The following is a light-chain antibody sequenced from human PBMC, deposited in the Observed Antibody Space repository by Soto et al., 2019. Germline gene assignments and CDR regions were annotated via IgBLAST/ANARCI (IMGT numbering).Light chain of an antibody. J-gene: IGKJ1*01. V-gene: IGKV3-11*01. CDR3: QQRSNWPWT. CDR1: QSVSRY. Sequence: EIVLTQSPATLSLSPGERATLSCRASQSVSRYLAWYQQKPGQAPRLLIYDASNRAAGIPARFSGSGSGTDFTLTISRLEPEDFAVYYCQQRSNWPWTFGQGTKVEIK. CDR2: DAS.